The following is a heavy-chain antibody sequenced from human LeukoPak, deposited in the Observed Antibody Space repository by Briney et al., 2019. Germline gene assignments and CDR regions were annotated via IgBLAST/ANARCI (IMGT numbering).Heavy chain of an antibody. CDR3: TRDSGTTGEVKFDP. J-gene: IGHJ5*02. CDR1: GGSISSYY. V-gene: IGHV4-59*01. D-gene: IGHD3-10*01. CDR2: IYYSGST. Sequence: PSETLSLTCTVSGGSISSYYWSWIRQPPGKGLEWIGYIYYSGSTNYNPSLKSRVTISVDTSKNQFSLKLSSVTAADTAVYYCTRDSGTTGEVKFDPWGQGTLVAVSS.